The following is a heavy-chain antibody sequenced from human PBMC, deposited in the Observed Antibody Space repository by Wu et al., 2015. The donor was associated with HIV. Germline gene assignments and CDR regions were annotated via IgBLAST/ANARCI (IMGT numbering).Heavy chain of an antibody. CDR3: ARGGAAPYYFDY. V-gene: IGHV1-18*01. J-gene: IGHJ4*02. D-gene: IGHD6-13*01. Sequence: QVQLVQSGAEVKKPGSSVKVSCKASGDTFSRSGISWMRQAPGKGFEWMGWISAYNGNTKYAQKFQGRVTLTTDTSTTTAHMELRSLRSDDTAVYYCARGGAAPYYFDYWGQGTPGPPSP. CDR2: ISAYNGNT. CDR1: GDTFSRSG.